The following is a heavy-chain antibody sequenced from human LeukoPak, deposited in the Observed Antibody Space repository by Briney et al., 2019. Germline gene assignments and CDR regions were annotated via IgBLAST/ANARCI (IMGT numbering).Heavy chain of an antibody. D-gene: IGHD2-21*02. Sequence: SETLSLTCTVSGGSISSRSYYWGWIRQPPGKGLEWIGSIYYSGSTYYNPSLKSRVIISVDTSKNQFSLKLSSVTAADTAVYYCARRGDCGGDCYPYFDYWGQGTLVTVSS. V-gene: IGHV4-39*01. CDR1: GGSISSRSYY. CDR3: ARRGDCGGDCYPYFDY. CDR2: IYYSGST. J-gene: IGHJ4*02.